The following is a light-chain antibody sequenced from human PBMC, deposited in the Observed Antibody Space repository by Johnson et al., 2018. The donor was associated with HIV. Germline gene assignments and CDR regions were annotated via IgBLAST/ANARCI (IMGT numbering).Light chain of an antibody. CDR1: SSNIGNNY. Sequence: QSVLTQSPSVSAAPGQMVTISCSGSSSNIGNNYVSWYQQLPGTAPKLLIYENNKRPSGIPDRFSGSKSGTSATLGITGLQTGDEADYYCGTWDSSLSVYVFGSATKVTVL. V-gene: IGLV1-51*02. CDR2: ENN. J-gene: IGLJ1*01. CDR3: GTWDSSLSVYV.